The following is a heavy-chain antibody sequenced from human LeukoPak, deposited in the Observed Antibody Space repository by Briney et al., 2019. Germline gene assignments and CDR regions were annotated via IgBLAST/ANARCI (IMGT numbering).Heavy chain of an antibody. V-gene: IGHV3-30*02. CDR3: AKALGYCSSTSCYPTDAFDI. D-gene: IGHD2-2*01. CDR2: IRYDGSNK. J-gene: IGHJ3*02. CDR1: GFTFSSYG. Sequence: GGSLRLSCAASGFTFSSYGMHWVRQAPGKGLEWVAFIRYDGSNKYYADSVKGRFTISRDNSKNTLYLQMNSLRAEDTALYYCAKALGYCSSTSCYPTDAFDIWGQGTMVTVSS.